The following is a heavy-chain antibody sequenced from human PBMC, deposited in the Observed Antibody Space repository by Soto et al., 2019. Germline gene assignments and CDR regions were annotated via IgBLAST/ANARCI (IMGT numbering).Heavy chain of an antibody. Sequence: ASVKVSCKASGFTFTSSAVQWVRQARGQRLEWIGWIVVGSGNTNYAQKFQERVTITRDMSTSTAYMELSSLRSEDTAVYYCAADLQYDILTGYSPTDAFDIWGQGTMVT. D-gene: IGHD3-9*01. CDR2: IVVGSGNT. J-gene: IGHJ3*02. CDR1: GFTFTSSA. CDR3: AADLQYDILTGYSPTDAFDI. V-gene: IGHV1-58*01.